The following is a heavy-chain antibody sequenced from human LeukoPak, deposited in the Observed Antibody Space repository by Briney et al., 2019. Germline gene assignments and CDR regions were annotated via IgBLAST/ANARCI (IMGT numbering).Heavy chain of an antibody. CDR1: GYTFTSYG. CDR2: MNPKSGDA. Sequence: GASVKVSCKASGYTFTSYGISWVRQAPGQGFEWMGWMNPKSGDAGYADKFQGRVAITRDTSINTAYLELSALTSDDTAVYYCARGPFGKCGGGPCHFRDIDNWYDPWGQGTLVTVSS. D-gene: IGHD2-21*01. J-gene: IGHJ5*02. V-gene: IGHV1-8*03. CDR3: ARGPFGKCGGGPCHFRDIDNWYDP.